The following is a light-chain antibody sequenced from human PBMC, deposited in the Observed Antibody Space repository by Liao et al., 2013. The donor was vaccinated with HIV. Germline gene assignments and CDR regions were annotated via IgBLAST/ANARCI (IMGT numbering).Light chain of an antibody. J-gene: IGLJ2*01. Sequence: SYELNQPPSVSVSPGQTATITCSGENLGDKYVSWYQQKTGQSPILVISQDMKRPPGIPERFSGSNSGTTGSLTISETQAADEADYYCQAWDSRTAHVVFGGGTKLTVL. V-gene: IGLV3-1*01. CDR3: QAWDSRTAHVV. CDR1: NLGDKY. CDR2: QDM.